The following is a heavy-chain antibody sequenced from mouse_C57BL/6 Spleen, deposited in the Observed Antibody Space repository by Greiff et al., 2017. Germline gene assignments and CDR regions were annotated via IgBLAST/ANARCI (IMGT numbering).Heavy chain of an antibody. D-gene: IGHD2-1*01. V-gene: IGHV2-6-1*01. J-gene: IGHJ4*01. CDR3: ARHYYGNPYAMDY. CDR2: IWSDGST. Sequence: QVQLKESGPGLVAPSQSLSITCTVSGFSLTSYSVHWVRQPPGKGLAWLVVIWSDGSTTYNSALKSRLSISKDNSKSQVFLKMNSLQTDDTAMYYCARHYYGNPYAMDYWGQGTSVTVSS. CDR1: GFSLTSYS.